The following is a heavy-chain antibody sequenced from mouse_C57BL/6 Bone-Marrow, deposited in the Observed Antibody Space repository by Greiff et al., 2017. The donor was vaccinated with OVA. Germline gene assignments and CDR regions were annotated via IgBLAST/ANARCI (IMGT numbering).Heavy chain of an antibody. CDR2: INPNYGTT. CDR3: GRRPCNRYAMEY. D-gene: IGHD2-1*01. J-gene: IGHJ4*01. CDR1: GYSFTDYN. Sequence: VQLQQSGPELVKPGASVKISCKASGYSFTDYNMNWVKQSNGKSLEWIGVINPNYGTTSYNQKFKGKATLTVDQYSSTAYMQLNSLTSAASAVYYCGRRPCNRYAMEYWGQGTSVTVAS. V-gene: IGHV1-39*01.